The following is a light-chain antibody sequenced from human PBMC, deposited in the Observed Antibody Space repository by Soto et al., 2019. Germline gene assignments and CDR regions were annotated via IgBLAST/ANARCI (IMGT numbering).Light chain of an antibody. J-gene: IGKJ1*01. Sequence: EIVLTQSPGTLSLSPGERATLSCRASQSVSSSYLAWYQQKPGQAPRLLIYGASSRATGIPDRFSGSGSGTDFTLTISRLEPEDFAVYYCQQYGSSPGTFGQGTXV. CDR1: QSVSSSY. CDR2: GAS. V-gene: IGKV3-20*01. CDR3: QQYGSSPGT.